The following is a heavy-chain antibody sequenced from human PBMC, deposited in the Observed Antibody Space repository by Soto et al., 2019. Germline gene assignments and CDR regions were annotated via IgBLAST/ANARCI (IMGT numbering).Heavy chain of an antibody. CDR2: IIPIFSTT. CDR3: AREVASDGTFREDVFDI. D-gene: IGHD1-7*01. CDR1: GGTFSNHA. V-gene: IGHV1-69*12. J-gene: IGHJ3*02. Sequence: QVHLVQSGAEVKKPGSSVKVSCKAPGGTFSNHAINWVRQAPGQGLEWMGRIIPIFSTTNYAQKFQGRVTMTADESTITAYLELSSLKQDDTAVYYCAREVASDGTFREDVFDIWDQGTLVTVSS.